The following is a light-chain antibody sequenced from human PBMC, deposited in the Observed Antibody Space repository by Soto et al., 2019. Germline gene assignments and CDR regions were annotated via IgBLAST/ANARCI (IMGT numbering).Light chain of an antibody. CDR2: DAS. CDR1: QSVSTY. CDR3: QQGSNWPPGLT. J-gene: IGKJ4*01. V-gene: IGKV3-11*01. Sequence: EIVLTQSPATLSLSPGERATLSCRASQSVSTYLAWYQQKPGQAPRLLIYDASNRATGIPARFSGSGSGTDFNLTISSLEPEDVAVYYCQQGSNWPPGLTFGGGTKVEIK.